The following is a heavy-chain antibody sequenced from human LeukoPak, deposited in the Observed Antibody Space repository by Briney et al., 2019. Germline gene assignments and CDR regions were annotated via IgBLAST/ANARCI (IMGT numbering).Heavy chain of an antibody. Sequence: GGSLRLSCAASGFTFSWYSMNWVRQAPGKGLEWVSSIGSSSSYIYYAESVKGRFTISRDNAKNSLHLQMNSLRAEDTAVYYCAASTKHTAMVDYWGQGTLVTASS. V-gene: IGHV3-21*01. J-gene: IGHJ4*02. D-gene: IGHD5-18*01. CDR2: IGSSSSYI. CDR1: GFTFSWYS. CDR3: AASTKHTAMVDY.